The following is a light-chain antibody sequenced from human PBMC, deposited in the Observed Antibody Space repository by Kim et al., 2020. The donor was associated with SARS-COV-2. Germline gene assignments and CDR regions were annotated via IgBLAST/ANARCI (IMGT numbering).Light chain of an antibody. V-gene: IGLV3-21*04. CDR3: QVWDSSSDHVV. CDR1: NIGNKH. Sequence: APGKTARITCGGNNIGNKHVNWYQQKPGQAPVLVIYYDSDRPSGIPERFSGSNSENTATLTISRVEAGDEADYYCQVWDSSSDHVVFGGGTKLTVL. J-gene: IGLJ2*01. CDR2: YDS.